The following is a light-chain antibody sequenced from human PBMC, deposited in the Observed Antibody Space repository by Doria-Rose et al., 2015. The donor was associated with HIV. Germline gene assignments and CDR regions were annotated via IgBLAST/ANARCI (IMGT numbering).Light chain of an antibody. J-gene: IGKJ1*01. CDR3: HQYGTSWT. V-gene: IGKV3-20*01. CDR1: QSFSSTY. CDR2: DGS. Sequence: TQSPGTLSLSPEERATLSCRASQSFSSTYLAWYQQKPGQAPSLLIYDGSTRATGIPDRFSASGYGTDFTLTINRLEPEDFALYYCHQYGTSWTFGQGTKVEI.